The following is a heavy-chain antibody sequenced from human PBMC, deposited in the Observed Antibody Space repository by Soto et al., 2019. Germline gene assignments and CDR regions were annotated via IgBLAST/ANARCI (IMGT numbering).Heavy chain of an antibody. V-gene: IGHV4-39*01. D-gene: IGHD3-3*01. CDR1: GGSISSSSYY. J-gene: IGHJ6*02. CDR2: IYYSGST. CDR3: ARRYDFWSGYGPGQKSYYYYYGMDV. Sequence: SETLSLTCTVSGGSISSSSYYWGWIRQPPGKGLEWIGSIYYSGSTYYNPSLKSRVTISVDTSKNQFSLKLSSVTAADTAVYYCARRYDFWSGYGPGQKSYYYYYGMDVWGQGTTVTV.